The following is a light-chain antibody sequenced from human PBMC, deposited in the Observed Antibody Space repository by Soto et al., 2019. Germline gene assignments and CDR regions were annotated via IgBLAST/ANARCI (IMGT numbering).Light chain of an antibody. J-gene: IGKJ1*01. CDR3: QPYGSSAT. CDR1: QSVSSSF. Sequence: LTQEPGTLSWSQGERATLSGMASQSVSSSFFACYQQTPRQPPRLLIYGASSRATSIPDRFSGSASGTVFTLTISRLAPEVFAVYYCQPYGSSATFGPGTKVDIK. CDR2: GAS. V-gene: IGKV3-20*01.